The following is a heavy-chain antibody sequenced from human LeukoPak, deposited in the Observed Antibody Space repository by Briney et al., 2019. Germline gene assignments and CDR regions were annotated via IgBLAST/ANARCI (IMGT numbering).Heavy chain of an antibody. CDR3: ARTYQSRIAVAGTRWFDP. Sequence: ASVKVSCKASGGTFSSYAISWVRQAPGQGLEWMGRIIPILGIANYAQKFQGRVTITADKSTSTAYMELSSLRSEDMAVYYCARTYQSRIAVAGTRWFDPWGQGTLVTVSS. J-gene: IGHJ5*02. D-gene: IGHD6-19*01. V-gene: IGHV1-69*04. CDR2: IIPILGIA. CDR1: GGTFSSYA.